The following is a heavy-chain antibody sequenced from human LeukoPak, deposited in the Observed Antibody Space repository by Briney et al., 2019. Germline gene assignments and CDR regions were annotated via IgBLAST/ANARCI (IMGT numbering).Heavy chain of an antibody. D-gene: IGHD4/OR15-4a*01. J-gene: IGHJ5*01. CDR3: VKSSTNYGGWFDS. CDR1: GFTFSSYS. Sequence: GGSLRLSCAASGFTFSSYSMNWVRQAPGKGPEWVSSISTSSSYIYYADSVKGRFTISRDNARNSLSLQVSRLRAEDTAVYYCVKSSTNYGGWFDSWGQGTLVTVSS. V-gene: IGHV3-21*01. CDR2: ISTSSSYI.